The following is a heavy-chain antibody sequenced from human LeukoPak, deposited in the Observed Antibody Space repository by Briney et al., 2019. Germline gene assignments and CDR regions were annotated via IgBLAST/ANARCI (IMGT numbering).Heavy chain of an antibody. CDR2: IYHSGST. Sequence: SETLSLTCAVSGYSISSGYYWGLIRQPPGKGLEWIGIIYHSGSTYYHPSLKSRATISVDTSKNQFSLKLSSVTAADTAVYYCARSATLRVFDIWGQGTMVTVSS. CDR3: ARSATLRVFDI. J-gene: IGHJ3*02. V-gene: IGHV4-38-2*01. CDR1: GYSISSGYY. D-gene: IGHD2-15*01.